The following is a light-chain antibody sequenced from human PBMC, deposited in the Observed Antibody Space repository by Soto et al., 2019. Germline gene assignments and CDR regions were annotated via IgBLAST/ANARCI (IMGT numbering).Light chain of an antibody. V-gene: IGKV1-39*01. Sequence: DIQMTQSPSSLSASVGDRVTITCRASQSITNYLNWYQQKPGKAPKPLIYAASSLHSGVPSRFSGSGLGTEFPLTISSLQPEDFATYYCQQSYNTPRTFGQGTKVDIK. CDR2: AAS. J-gene: IGKJ1*01. CDR1: QSITNY. CDR3: QQSYNTPRT.